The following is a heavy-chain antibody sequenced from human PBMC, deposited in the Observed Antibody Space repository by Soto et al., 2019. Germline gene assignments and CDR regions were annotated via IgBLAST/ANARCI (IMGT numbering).Heavy chain of an antibody. D-gene: IGHD3-22*01. CDR1: GGSISSGGCY. CDR2: IYYSGST. V-gene: IGHV4-31*03. J-gene: IGHJ4*02. Sequence: PSETLSLTCTVSGGSISSGGCYWSWIRQYPGRGLEWIGHIYYSGSTYYNPSLKSRLTISLDTSKNQFSLKLTSVTAADTAVYYCARDTYNSDSGGYYQYYFDYWGQGTLVTVS. CDR3: ARDTYNSDSGGYYQYYFDY.